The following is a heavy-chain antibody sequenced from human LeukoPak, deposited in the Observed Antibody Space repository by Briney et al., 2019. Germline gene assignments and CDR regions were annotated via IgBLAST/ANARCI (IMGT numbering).Heavy chain of an antibody. Sequence: PSETLSLTCTVSGGSISDYYWSWLRQPPGKGLEWIGWIFGSGSSNYNPSLKSRLTISVDTSKNQFSLKLSSVTAADTAVYYCARAYTLGYCSSTSCHEHFDIWGQGTMVTVSS. V-gene: IGHV4-59*01. CDR2: IFGSGSS. CDR1: GGSISDYY. CDR3: ARAYTLGYCSSTSCHEHFDI. J-gene: IGHJ3*02. D-gene: IGHD2-2*01.